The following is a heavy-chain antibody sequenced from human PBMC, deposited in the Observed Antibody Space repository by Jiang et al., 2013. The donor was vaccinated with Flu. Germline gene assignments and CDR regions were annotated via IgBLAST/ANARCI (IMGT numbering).Heavy chain of an antibody. CDR2: IIPILGIA. D-gene: IGHD2-15*01. V-gene: IGHV1-69*04. CDR3: ARAGLDIVVVVAATDYGMDV. J-gene: IGHJ6*02. Sequence: VQSGAEVKKPGSSVKVSCKASGGTFSSYTISWVRQAPGQGLEWMGRIIPILGIANYAQKFQGRVTITADKSTSTAYMELSSLRSEDTAVYYCARAGLDIVVVVAATDYGMDVVGQGTTVTVSS. CDR1: GGTFSSYT.